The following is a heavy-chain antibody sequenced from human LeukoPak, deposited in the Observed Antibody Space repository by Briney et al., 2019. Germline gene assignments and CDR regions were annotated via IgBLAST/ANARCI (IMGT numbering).Heavy chain of an antibody. D-gene: IGHD6-13*01. CDR1: GGSISSYY. J-gene: IGHJ4*02. Sequence: SETLSLTCTVSGGSISSYYWSWIRHPPGKGLEWIGYIYYSGSTNYNPSLKSRVTISVDTSKNQFSLKLSSVTAADTAVYYCASWAAAAATDRFVDYWGQGTLVTVSS. CDR2: IYYSGST. V-gene: IGHV4-59*01. CDR3: ASWAAAAATDRFVDY.